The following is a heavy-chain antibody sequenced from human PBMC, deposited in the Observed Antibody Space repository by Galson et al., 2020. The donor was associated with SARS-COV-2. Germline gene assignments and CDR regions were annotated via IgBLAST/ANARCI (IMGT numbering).Heavy chain of an antibody. CDR3: AKDRSSSGYYSEAFDS. V-gene: IGHV3-9*01. D-gene: IGHD3-22*01. J-gene: IGHJ3*02. CDR1: GFTFDDYA. Sequence: GGSLRLSCAASGFTFDDYAMHWVRQAPGKGLEWVSGISRNSGSIGYADSVKGRFTISRDNAKNSLYLQMNSLRAEDTALYYCAKDRSSSGYYSEAFDSWGQGTMVTVSS. CDR2: ISRNSGSI.